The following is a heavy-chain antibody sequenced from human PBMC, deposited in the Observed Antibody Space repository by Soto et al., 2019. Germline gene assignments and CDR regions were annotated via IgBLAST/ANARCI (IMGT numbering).Heavy chain of an antibody. CDR1: GYTFTSYG. Sequence: ASVKVSCKASGYTFTSYGISWVRQAPGQGLEWMGWISAYNGNTNYARKLQGRVTMTTDTSTSTAYMELRSLRSDDTAVYYCARTLGPQVTGYVGSDYRWTIDQWGQGTLVTVSS. J-gene: IGHJ4*02. CDR2: ISAYNGNT. D-gene: IGHD3-10*02. V-gene: IGHV1-18*01. CDR3: ARTLGPQVTGYVGSDYRWTIDQ.